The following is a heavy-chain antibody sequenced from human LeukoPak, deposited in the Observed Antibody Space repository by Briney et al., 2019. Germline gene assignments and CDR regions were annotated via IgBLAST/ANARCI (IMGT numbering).Heavy chain of an antibody. V-gene: IGHV1-2*02. Sequence: ASVKVSCKASGYDFSDYYIHWVRQAPGQGLEWTGWLNPNSGGTNYAQKFQGRVTMTRDASISTVYMDLSRLRSDDTAVYFCARDRQSTVLDYWGQGTLVVVSS. J-gene: IGHJ4*02. CDR3: ARDRQSTVLDY. CDR2: LNPNSGGT. CDR1: GYDFSDYY. D-gene: IGHD1-26*01.